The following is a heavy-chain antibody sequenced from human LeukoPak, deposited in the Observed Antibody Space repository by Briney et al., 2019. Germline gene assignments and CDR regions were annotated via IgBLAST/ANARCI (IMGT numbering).Heavy chain of an antibody. J-gene: IGHJ6*02. V-gene: IGHV3-74*01. D-gene: IGHD1-1*01. Sequence: GGSLRLSCAASGFTFNNYWIHWVRQVPGKGLVWVSRINNDGSSASYVDSVKGRFTISRDNAKNTLFLQMNSLRAEDTAVYHCARRGTGHGMDVWGQGTTVIVSS. CDR3: ARRGTGHGMDV. CDR1: GFTFNNYW. CDR2: INNDGSSA.